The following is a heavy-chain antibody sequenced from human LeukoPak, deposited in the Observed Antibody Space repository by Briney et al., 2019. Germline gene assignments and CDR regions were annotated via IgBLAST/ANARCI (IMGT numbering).Heavy chain of an antibody. Sequence: GGSLRLSCAASGFTFSGYAMHWVRQAPGKGLEWVAVISNDGSKKYYADSVKGRSTISRDNAKNSLYLQMNSLRAEDTAVYYCAREFIGDGYKPDYWGQGTLVTVSS. CDR1: GFTFSGYA. V-gene: IGHV3-30-3*01. J-gene: IGHJ4*02. CDR2: ISNDGSKK. CDR3: AREFIGDGYKPDY. D-gene: IGHD5-24*01.